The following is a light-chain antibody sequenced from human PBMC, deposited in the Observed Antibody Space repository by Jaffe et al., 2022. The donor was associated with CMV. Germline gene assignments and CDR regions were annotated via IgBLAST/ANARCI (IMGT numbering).Light chain of an antibody. J-gene: IGKJ2*01. CDR3: MQGTRWPMFT. CDR1: QSLVHSDGNTY. Sequence: DIVMTQSPLSLPVTLGQPASISCRSSQSLVHSDGNTYLSWFQQRPGQSPRRLIYRVSKRDSGVPDRFSGSGSGTDFTLQISRVEAEDIGLYYCMQGTRWPMFTFGQGTKLEIK. CDR2: RVS. V-gene: IGKV2-30*02.